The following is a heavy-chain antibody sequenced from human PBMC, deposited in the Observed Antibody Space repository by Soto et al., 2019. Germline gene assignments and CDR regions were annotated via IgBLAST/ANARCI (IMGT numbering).Heavy chain of an antibody. CDR3: AKDRWRQSSPGF. CDR1: GFTFSTYG. V-gene: IGHV3-30*18. D-gene: IGHD5-12*01. Sequence: QVQLVESGGGVVPPGRSLRLSCAASGFTFSTYGMHWVRQAPGKGLEWVAVISYDGSDKYYADSVKGRFTISRDNSKNTLYLQVNSLRAEDTAVYYCAKDRWRQSSPGFWGQGTLVTVSS. J-gene: IGHJ4*02. CDR2: ISYDGSDK.